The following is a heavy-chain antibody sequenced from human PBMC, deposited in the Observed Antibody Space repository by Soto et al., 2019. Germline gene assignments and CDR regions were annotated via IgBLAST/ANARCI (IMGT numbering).Heavy chain of an antibody. CDR2: IYYSGST. V-gene: IGHV4-31*03. D-gene: IGHD2-15*01. J-gene: IGHJ4*02. CDR1: GGCISSGGYY. Sequence: SESLSLTCTVSGGCISSGGYYWSWIRQHPGKGLEWIGYIYYSGSTYYNPSLKSRVTISVDTSKNQFSLKLSSVTAADTAVYYCARVVVVGYFDYWGQGTLVTVSS. CDR3: ARVVVVGYFDY.